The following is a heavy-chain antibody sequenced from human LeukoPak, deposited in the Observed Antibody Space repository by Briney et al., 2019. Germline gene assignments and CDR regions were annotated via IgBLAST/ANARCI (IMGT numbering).Heavy chain of an antibody. D-gene: IGHD7-27*01. V-gene: IGHV3-48*03. J-gene: IGHJ4*02. CDR1: GFTFSRYE. CDR2: ISSAGTTI. CDR3: ARDPLYSSWGVDY. Sequence: GGSLRLSCSASGFTFSRYEMNWVRQATGKGLEWVSYISSAGTTIYYAGSVKGRFTVSRDNAKNLLFLQMNSLRAEDTAVYYCARDPLYSSWGVDYWGQGTLVTVSS.